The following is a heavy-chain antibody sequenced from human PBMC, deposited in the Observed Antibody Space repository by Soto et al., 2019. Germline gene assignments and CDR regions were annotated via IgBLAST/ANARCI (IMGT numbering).Heavy chain of an antibody. CDR1: GGSVSSSNW. J-gene: IGHJ4*02. D-gene: IGHD4-17*01. CDR2: IYHSGST. CDR3: AGHFGDYAVLGY. Sequence: QVQLQESGPGLVKPSGTLSLTCAVSGGSVSSSNWWSWVRQPPGKGLEWIGEIYHSGSTNYKPSRKRRSTIPVDTFKNQSALKLSSVTAADTAVYYGAGHFGDYAVLGYWGQGTLVTDSS. V-gene: IGHV4-4*02.